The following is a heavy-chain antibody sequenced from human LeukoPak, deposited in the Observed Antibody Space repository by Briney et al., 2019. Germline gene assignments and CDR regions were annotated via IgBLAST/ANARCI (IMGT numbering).Heavy chain of an antibody. Sequence: GESLKISCKGSGYSFTSYWIGWVRQMPGRGLEWMGIIYPGDSDTRYSPSVQGQVTMSADKSINTAYLQWSSLKASDTAMYYCARRQGCSSTSCPPDSWGQGTLVTVSS. J-gene: IGHJ4*02. CDR2: IYPGDSDT. CDR3: ARRQGCSSTSCPPDS. CDR1: GYSFTSYW. V-gene: IGHV5-51*01. D-gene: IGHD2-2*01.